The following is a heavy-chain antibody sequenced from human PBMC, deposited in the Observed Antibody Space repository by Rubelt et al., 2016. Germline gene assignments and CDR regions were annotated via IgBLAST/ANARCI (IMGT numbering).Heavy chain of an antibody. J-gene: IGHJ4*02. V-gene: IGHV3-49*03. Sequence: GGGLVQPGRSLRLSCKGSGFTFGNYAMSWFRQAPGKGLEWVGFVRSKPYGGTTEYAASVKGRFTISRDDSKSIAYLQMNSLKTEDTAVYFCSRDGRQLLELFPLDYWGQGTLVTVAS. CDR3: SRDGRQLLELFPLDY. CDR1: GFTFGNYA. D-gene: IGHD3-3*01. CDR2: VRSKPYGGTT.